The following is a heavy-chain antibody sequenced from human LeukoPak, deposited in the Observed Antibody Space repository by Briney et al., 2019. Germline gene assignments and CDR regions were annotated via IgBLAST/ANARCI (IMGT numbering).Heavy chain of an antibody. CDR1: GFTFSSYA. D-gene: IGHD3-22*01. J-gene: IGHJ4*02. CDR2: ISGSGGST. V-gene: IGHV3-23*01. CDR3: ANAIYHSSGYYYSFDY. Sequence: GGSLRLSCAASGFTFSSYAMSWVRQAPGKGLEWVSAISGSGGSTYYADSVKGRFTISRDNSKNTLYLQMNSLRAEDTAVYYCANAIYHSSGYYYSFDYWGQGTLVTVSS.